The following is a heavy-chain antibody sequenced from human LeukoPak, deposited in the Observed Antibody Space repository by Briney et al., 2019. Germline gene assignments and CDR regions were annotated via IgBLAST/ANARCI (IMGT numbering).Heavy chain of an antibody. CDR1: GFTFSSYA. Sequence: PGGSLRLSCAASGFTFSSYAMSWVRQAPGKGLEWVSAISVSGGSTYYADSVKGRFTISRDTSKNTLYLQMNSLRAEDTAVYYCAKDSAFFMITFGGVIAGIDYWGQGTLVTVSS. V-gene: IGHV3-23*01. D-gene: IGHD3-16*02. CDR3: AKDSAFFMITFGGVIAGIDY. CDR2: ISVSGGST. J-gene: IGHJ4*02.